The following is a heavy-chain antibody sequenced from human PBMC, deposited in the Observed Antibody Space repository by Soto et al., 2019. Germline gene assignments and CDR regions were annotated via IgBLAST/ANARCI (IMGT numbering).Heavy chain of an antibody. J-gene: IGHJ4*02. Sequence: GGSLRLSCAASGFTFSSYGMHWVRQAPGKGLEWVAVIWYDGSNKYYADSVKGRFTISRDNSKNTLYLQMNSLRAEDTAVYYCARDFRVVQQLRSPSNFDYWGQGTLVTVSS. V-gene: IGHV3-33*01. CDR2: IWYDGSNK. D-gene: IGHD6-13*01. CDR1: GFTFSSYG. CDR3: ARDFRVVQQLRSPSNFDY.